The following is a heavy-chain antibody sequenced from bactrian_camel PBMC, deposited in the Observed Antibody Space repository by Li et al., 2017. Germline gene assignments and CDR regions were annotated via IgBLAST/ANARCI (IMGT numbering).Heavy chain of an antibody. CDR2: IRRSGGET. V-gene: IGHV3-3*01. CDR3: AKGRDASALSE. D-gene: IGHD3*01. Sequence: HVQLVESGGGSVQTGGSLRLSCVVSGHSRGSNCVGWYRLPPGRAPAEREGIAAIRRSGGETWYAGSVKGRFTISQDSARNTVYLQLNSLKTEDTAMYYCAKGRDASALSERGQGTQVTVS. J-gene: IGHJ4*01. CDR1: GHSRGSNC.